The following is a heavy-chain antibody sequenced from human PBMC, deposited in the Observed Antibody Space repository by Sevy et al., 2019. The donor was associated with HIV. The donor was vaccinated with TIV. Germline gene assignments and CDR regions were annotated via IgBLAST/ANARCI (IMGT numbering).Heavy chain of an antibody. V-gene: IGHV3-30*02. CDR1: GFTFTSYG. D-gene: IGHD3-22*01. CDR3: AKDSTFVSLYYNSRGYGALRSYFDS. J-gene: IGHJ4*02. CDR2: IRDDGSIK. Sequence: GGSLRLSCAASGFTFTSYGMHWVRQAPGKGLEWVACIRDDGSIKSYAESVKGRVTISRDNSKNTVYLEMDSLTGEDTAVYYCAKDSTFVSLYYNSRGYGALRSYFDSWGQGALVTVSS.